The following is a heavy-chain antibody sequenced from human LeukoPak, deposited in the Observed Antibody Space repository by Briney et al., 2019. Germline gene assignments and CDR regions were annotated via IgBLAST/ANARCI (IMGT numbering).Heavy chain of an antibody. CDR1: GGSISTYY. Sequence: SETLSLTCTVSGGSISTYYWSWIRQPAGKGREWIGRIYASGSANYNPSLKSRVTMSVDTSKNQFSLKLSSVTAADTAVYYCARGNYGSGSYYFDYWGQGTLVTVSS. CDR3: ARGNYGSGSYYFDY. J-gene: IGHJ4*02. D-gene: IGHD3-10*01. CDR2: IYASGSA. V-gene: IGHV4-4*07.